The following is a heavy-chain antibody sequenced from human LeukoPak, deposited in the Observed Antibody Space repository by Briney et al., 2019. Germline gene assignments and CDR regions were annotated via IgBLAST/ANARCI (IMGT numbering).Heavy chain of an antibody. CDR2: IYDNGST. CDR1: GESFSGYY. CDR3: ASPRAERSTWYAVDY. D-gene: IGHD6-13*01. V-gene: IGHV4-34*01. J-gene: IGHJ4*02. Sequence: SETLSLTCAVYGESFSGYYWSWIRQPPGKGLEWIGEIYDNGSTNYNPSLKSRVTISVDKSKNQFSLKLSSVTAADTAVYYCASPRAERSTWYAVDYWGQGTLVTVSA.